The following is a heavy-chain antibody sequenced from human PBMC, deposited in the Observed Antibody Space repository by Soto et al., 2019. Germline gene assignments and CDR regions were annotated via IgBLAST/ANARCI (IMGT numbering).Heavy chain of an antibody. CDR2: IYYSGST. V-gene: IGHV4-61*05. Sequence: SETLSLTCTVSGGSISSSSYYWGWIRQPPGKGLEWIGYIYYSGSTNYNPSLKSRVTISVDTSKNQFSLKLSSVTAADTAVYYCARRYCSGGSCFDYWGQGTLVTVS. J-gene: IGHJ4*02. D-gene: IGHD2-15*01. CDR3: ARRYCSGGSCFDY. CDR1: GGSISSSSYY.